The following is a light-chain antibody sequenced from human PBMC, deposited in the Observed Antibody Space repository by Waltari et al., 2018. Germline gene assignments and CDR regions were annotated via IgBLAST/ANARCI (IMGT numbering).Light chain of an antibody. CDR3: MQATNWPLT. J-gene: IGKJ1*01. V-gene: IGKV2-30*02. CDR2: KVS. Sequence: DVVMPQSPLPLPLPLGQPASISCRSSQSLVHTDGHTYLNWFQQRPGQSPRRLIYKVSNRDSGVPDRFSGSGSDTAFTLKISRVEAEDVGIYYCMQATNWPLTFGQGTKVEIQ. CDR1: QSLVHTDGHTY.